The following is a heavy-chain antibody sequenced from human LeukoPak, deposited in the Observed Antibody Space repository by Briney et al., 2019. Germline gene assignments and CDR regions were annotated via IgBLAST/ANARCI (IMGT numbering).Heavy chain of an antibody. CDR2: MNRNSGNT. CDR1: GYTFTSYD. V-gene: IGHV1-8*03. D-gene: IGHD3-3*01. CDR3: ARGNKGWPLFFYYYYYMDV. Sequence: GASVKVSCKASGYTFTSYDINWVRQATGQGLEWMGWMNRNSGNTGYAQKFQGRVTITRNTSISTAYMELSSLRSEDTAVYYCARGNKGWPLFFYYYYYMDVWGKGTTVTVSS. J-gene: IGHJ6*03.